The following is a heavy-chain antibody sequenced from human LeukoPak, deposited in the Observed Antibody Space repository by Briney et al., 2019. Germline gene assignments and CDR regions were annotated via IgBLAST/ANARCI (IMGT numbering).Heavy chain of an antibody. D-gene: IGHD2-8*01. Sequence: TSETLSLTCTVSGGSISSSSYYWGWIRQPPGKGLEWIGSIYYSGSTYYNPSLKSRVTISVDTSKNQFSLKLSSVTAADTAVYYCARAPPKGLISGLFDWGQGTMVTVSS. CDR2: IYYSGST. V-gene: IGHV4-39*07. CDR3: ARAPPKGLISGLFD. J-gene: IGHJ3*01. CDR1: GGSISSSSYY.